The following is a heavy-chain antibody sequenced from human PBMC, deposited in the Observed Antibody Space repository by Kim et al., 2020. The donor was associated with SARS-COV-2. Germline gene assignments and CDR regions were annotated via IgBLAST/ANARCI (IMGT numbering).Heavy chain of an antibody. J-gene: IGHJ5*02. V-gene: IGHV3-23*01. Sequence: GSTYDADYVKGRFTISRDNSKNTLYLQMNSLRAEDTAVYYCAKDVRWFRSWGQGTLVTVSS. D-gene: IGHD2-15*01. CDR2: GST. CDR3: AKDVRWFRS.